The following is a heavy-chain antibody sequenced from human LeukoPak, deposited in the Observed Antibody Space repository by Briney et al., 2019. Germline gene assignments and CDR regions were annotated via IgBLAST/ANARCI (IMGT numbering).Heavy chain of an antibody. D-gene: IGHD2-15*01. CDR3: ARDCSGGSCYDY. CDR2: IIPILGIA. CDR1: GGTFSSYA. Sequence: GASVKVSYKASGGTFSSYAISWVRQAPGQGLEWMGRIIPILGIANYAQKFQGRVTITADKSTSTAYMELSSLRSEDTAVYYCARDCSGGSCYDYWGQGTLVTVSS. J-gene: IGHJ4*02. V-gene: IGHV1-69*04.